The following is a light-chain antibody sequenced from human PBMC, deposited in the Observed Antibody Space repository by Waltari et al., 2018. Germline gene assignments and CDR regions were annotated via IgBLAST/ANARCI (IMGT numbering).Light chain of an antibody. J-gene: IGLJ2*01. CDR2: KDS. CDR3: KSSDSGGAIPLVV. CDR1: ALPKQY. V-gene: IGLV3-25*03. Sequence: SSALTQPPSISVSPEQTTRITCSGDALPKQYAYWYQQKPGQAPVLIYKDSERPSGIPGRLAGSSSGTTVTLTIRGAQEEDEADYYCKSSDSGGAIPLVVFGGGTKLTVL.